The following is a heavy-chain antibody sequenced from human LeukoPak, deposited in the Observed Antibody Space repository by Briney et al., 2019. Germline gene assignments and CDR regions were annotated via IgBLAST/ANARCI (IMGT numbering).Heavy chain of an antibody. CDR1: GYTLTELS. J-gene: IGHJ4*02. D-gene: IGHD2-2*01. CDR2: FDPEDGET. Sequence: ASVKVSCKVSGYTLTELSMHWVRQAPGKGLEWMGGFDPEDGETIYAQKFQGRVIMTEDTSTDTAYMELSSLRSEDTAVYYCATSQYCSSTSCLYYFDYWGQGTLVTVSS. CDR3: ATSQYCSSTSCLYYFDY. V-gene: IGHV1-24*01.